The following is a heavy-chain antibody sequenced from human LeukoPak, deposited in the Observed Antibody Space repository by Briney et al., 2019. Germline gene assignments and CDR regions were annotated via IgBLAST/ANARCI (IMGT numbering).Heavy chain of an antibody. CDR3: ARDLVGSGSGYSSGAGDY. Sequence: GASVKVSCKASGGTFSNYAISWVRQAPGQGLEWMGGIIPIFDTADYAQKFQGRVTITADESTSTAYMEVSSLRAEDTAVYYCARDLVGSGSGYSSGAGDYWGQGTLVTVSS. J-gene: IGHJ4*02. CDR2: IIPIFDTA. D-gene: IGHD3-22*01. V-gene: IGHV1-69*13. CDR1: GGTFSNYA.